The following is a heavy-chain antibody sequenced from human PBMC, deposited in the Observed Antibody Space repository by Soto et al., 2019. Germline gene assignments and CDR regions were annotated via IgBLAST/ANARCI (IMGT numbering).Heavy chain of an antibody. D-gene: IGHD1-26*01. Sequence: SVKVSCKASGGTFSSYAISWVRQAPGQGLEWMGGIIPIFGTANYAQKFQGRVTITADESTSTAYMELSSLRSEDTAVYYCARGFSGSYYQARRAIYYFDYWGQGTLVTVSS. J-gene: IGHJ4*02. V-gene: IGHV1-69*13. CDR3: ARGFSGSYYQARRAIYYFDY. CDR2: IIPIFGTA. CDR1: GGTFSSYA.